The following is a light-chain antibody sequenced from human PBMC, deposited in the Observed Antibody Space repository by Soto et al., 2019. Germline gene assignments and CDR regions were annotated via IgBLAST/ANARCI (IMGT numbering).Light chain of an antibody. CDR2: DAS. J-gene: IGKJ5*01. CDR1: QSINSY. Sequence: DIQMSQSPSTLSASLGDRVTIXXRASQSINSYLNWYQQKPGKAPHPLIYDASSLKSGVPARFSGSGSGTEFTPTISSLQPDDFATYYCQQYNTYSTFGQGTRLEIK. V-gene: IGKV1-5*01. CDR3: QQYNTYST.